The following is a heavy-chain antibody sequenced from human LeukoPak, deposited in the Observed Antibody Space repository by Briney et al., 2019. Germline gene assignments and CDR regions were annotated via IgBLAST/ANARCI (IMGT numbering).Heavy chain of an antibody. CDR2: IRSKANSYTT. CDR1: GFTFSDHY. CDR3: ARVRYCSGGSCYVPVDY. V-gene: IGHV3-72*01. J-gene: IGHJ4*02. Sequence: GGSLNFCCPDYGFTFSDHYMDWIRQTQGMGLEAVGRIRSKANSYTTESAASVKGRFTISRDDSKNSLFLQMNSLKTEDTAVYYCARVRYCSGGSCYVPVDYWGQGTLVTVSS. D-gene: IGHD2-15*01.